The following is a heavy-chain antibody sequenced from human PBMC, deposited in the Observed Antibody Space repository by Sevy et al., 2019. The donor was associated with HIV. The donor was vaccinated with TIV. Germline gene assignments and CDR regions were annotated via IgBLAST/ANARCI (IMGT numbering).Heavy chain of an antibody. Sequence: ASVKVSCKASGYTFTRYGISWVRQAPGQGLEWMGGISAYNGNTNYAQKFQGRVTMTTDTSTTTAYMELRSLRFDDAAVYYCARDRYFDWPEAMDVWGQGTTVTVSS. CDR1: GYTFTRYG. J-gene: IGHJ6*02. CDR2: ISAYNGNT. D-gene: IGHD3-9*01. CDR3: ARDRYFDWPEAMDV. V-gene: IGHV1-18*01.